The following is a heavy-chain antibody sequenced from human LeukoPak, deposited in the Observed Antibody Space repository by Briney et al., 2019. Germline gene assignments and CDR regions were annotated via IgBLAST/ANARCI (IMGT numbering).Heavy chain of an antibody. D-gene: IGHD5-12*01. CDR2: IYYSGST. V-gene: IGHV4-39*07. CDR1: GGSISSSSYY. CDR3: ARNADIVATLGAFDY. J-gene: IGHJ4*02. Sequence: SETLSLTCTVSGGSISSSSYYWGWIRQPPGKGLEWIGSIYYSGSTYYNPSLKSRVTISVDTSKNQFSLKLSSVTAADTAVYYCARNADIVATLGAFDYWGQGTLVTVSS.